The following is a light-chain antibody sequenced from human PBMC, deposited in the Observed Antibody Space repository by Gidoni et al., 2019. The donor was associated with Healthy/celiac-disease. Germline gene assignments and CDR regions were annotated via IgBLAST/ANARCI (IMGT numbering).Light chain of an antibody. CDR2: GAS. V-gene: IGKV3-15*01. J-gene: IGKJ3*01. Sequence: EIGITQSPATLSVSPGERATLSCRASQSVSSNLAWYQQKPGQAPRLLIYGASTRATGIPARFSGSGSGTEFTLTISSLQSEDFAVYYCQQYNNWPPVFGPXTKVDIK. CDR1: QSVSSN. CDR3: QQYNNWPPV.